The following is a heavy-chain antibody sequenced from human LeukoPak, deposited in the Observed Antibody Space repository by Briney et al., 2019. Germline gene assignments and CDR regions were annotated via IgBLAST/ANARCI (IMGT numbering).Heavy chain of an antibody. D-gene: IGHD6-13*01. J-gene: IGHJ4*02. CDR1: GFTFSSYA. CDR2: MSYDGSNK. CDR3: ASGAGAAAGSGYIDY. Sequence: PGRSLRLSCSASGFTFSSYAMHWVRQAPGKGLEWVAVMSYDGSNKYYADSVKGRFTISRDNSKNTLYLQMNSLRVEDTAVYYCASGAGAAAGSGYIDYWGQGTLVTVSS. V-gene: IGHV3-30-3*01.